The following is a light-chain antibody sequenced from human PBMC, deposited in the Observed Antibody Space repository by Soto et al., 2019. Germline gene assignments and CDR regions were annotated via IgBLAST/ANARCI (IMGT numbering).Light chain of an antibody. CDR3: QQYNDWPIT. CDR2: AAS. J-gene: IGKJ5*01. V-gene: IGKV3-15*01. CDR1: QSVSSN. Sequence: EIVVTQSPATLSVSPGERATLSCRASQSVSSNLAWYQQKPGQAPRLLIYAASTRATGIPARFSGSGSGTEFTLTISSLQSEDFAVYFCQQYNDWPITFDQGTRLE.